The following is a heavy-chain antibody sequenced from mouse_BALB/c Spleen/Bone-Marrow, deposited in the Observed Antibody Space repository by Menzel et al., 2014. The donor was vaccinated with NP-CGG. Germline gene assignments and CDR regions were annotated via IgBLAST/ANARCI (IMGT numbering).Heavy chain of an antibody. J-gene: IGHJ3*01. V-gene: IGHV1-61*01. CDR1: GYSFTSYW. Sequence: VHLVESGAELVRPGASVKLSCKASGYSFTSYWMNWVKQRPGQGLEWIGMIHLSDSESRLNQKFKDKATLTVDKSSSTAYMQLSSPTSEDSAVYYCTRYDLTTRAFAYWGQGTLVTVPA. D-gene: IGHD3-3*01. CDR2: IHLSDSES. CDR3: TRYDLTTRAFAY.